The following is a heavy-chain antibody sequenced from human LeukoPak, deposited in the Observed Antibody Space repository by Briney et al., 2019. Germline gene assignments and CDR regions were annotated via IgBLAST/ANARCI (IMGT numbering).Heavy chain of an antibody. V-gene: IGHV3-30*02. CDR1: GFTFSSYG. CDR3: AKRDIVVVPAASIEIYYYYYMDV. CDR2: IRYDGSSK. J-gene: IGHJ6*03. D-gene: IGHD2-2*01. Sequence: GGSLRLSCAASGFTFSSYGIHWVRQAPGKGLEWVAFIRYDGSSKYYADSVKGRFTVSRDNSKNMLYLQMNSLRAEDTAVYYCAKRDIVVVPAASIEIYYYYYMDVWGKGTTVTISS.